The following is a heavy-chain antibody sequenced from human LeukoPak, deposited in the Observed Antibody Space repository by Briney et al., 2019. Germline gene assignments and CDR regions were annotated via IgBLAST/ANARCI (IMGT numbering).Heavy chain of an antibody. CDR3: AKDITGTSSSNMDV. CDR1: GFTFDNYM. Sequence: TGRSLRLSCVVSGFTFDNYMMHWVSQAPGKVLEWVSLISWDGDITYYAESVKGRFTISRDNSKNSLYLQMNSLRTEDTALYFCAKDITGTSSSNMDVWGKGTTVTVSS. V-gene: IGHV3-43*01. CDR2: ISWDGDIT. J-gene: IGHJ6*03. D-gene: IGHD6-19*01.